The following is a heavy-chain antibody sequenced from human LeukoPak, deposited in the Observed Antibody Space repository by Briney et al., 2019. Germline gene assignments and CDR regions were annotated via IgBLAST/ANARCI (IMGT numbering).Heavy chain of an antibody. J-gene: IGHJ4*02. CDR3: ARAPPRLDGYILYY. CDR2: IIPTTGLA. CDR1: GGTSTNLA. D-gene: IGHD5-24*01. Sequence: SVKVSCKASGGTSTNLAINWVRQAPGQGLEWMGRIIPTTGLASYAQKFQGRVTITADKSTSTAYMELSSLRSEDTAVYYCARAPPRLDGYILYYWGQGTLVTVSS. V-gene: IGHV1-69*04.